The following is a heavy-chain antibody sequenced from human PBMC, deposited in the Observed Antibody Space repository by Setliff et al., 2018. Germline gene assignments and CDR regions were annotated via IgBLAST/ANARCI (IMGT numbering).Heavy chain of an antibody. J-gene: IGHJ4*02. CDR2: ISAYNGNT. CDR3: AREGSYYDFWSGYLNY. Sequence: ASVKVSCKASGYTFTSYGISWVRQAPGQGLEWMGWISAYNGNTNYAQKLQGRVTMTTDTSTSTAYMELRSLRSDDTAVYYCAREGSYYDFWSGYLNYWGQGTLVTVSS. CDR1: GYTFTSYG. V-gene: IGHV1-18*01. D-gene: IGHD3-3*01.